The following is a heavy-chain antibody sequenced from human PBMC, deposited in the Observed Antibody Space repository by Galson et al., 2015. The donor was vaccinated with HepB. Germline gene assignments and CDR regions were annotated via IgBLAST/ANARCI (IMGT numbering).Heavy chain of an antibody. D-gene: IGHD3-10*01. CDR2: ISYDGSNK. Sequence: SLRLSCAASGFTFSSYAMHWVRQAPGKGLEWVAVISYDGSNKYYADSVKGRFTISRDNSKNTLYLQMNSLRAEDTAVYYCAGGSGRVDIWGQGTMVTVSS. V-gene: IGHV3-30-3*01. CDR1: GFTFSSYA. J-gene: IGHJ3*02. CDR3: AGGSGRVDI.